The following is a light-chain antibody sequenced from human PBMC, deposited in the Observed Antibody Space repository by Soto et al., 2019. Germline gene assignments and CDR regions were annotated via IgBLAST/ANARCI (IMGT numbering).Light chain of an antibody. CDR3: QQYGSSGT. CDR1: QSVSSN. J-gene: IGKJ1*01. V-gene: IGKV3-20*01. Sequence: EIIMTQSPATLSVSPGERVTLSCRASQSVSSNLAWYQQKPGQPPRLLIYAASSRATGIPDRFSGSGSGTDFTLTISRLEPEDFAVYYCQQYGSSGTFGQGTKVDI. CDR2: AAS.